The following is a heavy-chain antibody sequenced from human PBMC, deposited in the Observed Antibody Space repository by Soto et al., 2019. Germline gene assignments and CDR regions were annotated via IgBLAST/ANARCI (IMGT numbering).Heavy chain of an antibody. CDR2: IIPIFGTA. Sequence: SVKVSRKASGGTFSSYAISWVRQAPGQGLEWMGGIIPIFGTANYAQKFQGRVTITADESTSTAYMELSGLRSEDTAVYYCARDVGDGYNPPPMNWFDPWGQGTLVTVS. CDR1: GGTFSSYA. D-gene: IGHD1-26*01. CDR3: ARDVGDGYNPPPMNWFDP. V-gene: IGHV1-69*13. J-gene: IGHJ5*02.